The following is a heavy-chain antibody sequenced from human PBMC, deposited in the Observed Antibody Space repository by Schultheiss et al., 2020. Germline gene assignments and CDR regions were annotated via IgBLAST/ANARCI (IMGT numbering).Heavy chain of an antibody. V-gene: IGHV3-74*01. CDR3: ARDPVVTPKSNYMDV. Sequence: GGSLRLSCAASGFTFSSYAMHWVRQAPGKGLVWVSRINSDGSSTSYADSVKGRFTISRDNAKNTLYLQMNSLRAEDTAVYYCARDPVVTPKSNYMDVWGKGTTVTVSS. D-gene: IGHD4-23*01. J-gene: IGHJ6*03. CDR2: INSDGSST. CDR1: GFTFSSYA.